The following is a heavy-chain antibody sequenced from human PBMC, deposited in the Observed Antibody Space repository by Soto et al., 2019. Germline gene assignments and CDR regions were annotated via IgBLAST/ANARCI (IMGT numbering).Heavy chain of an antibody. CDR3: AKPPVLLWFGEAYYFDY. J-gene: IGHJ4*02. CDR2: ISGSGGST. D-gene: IGHD3-10*01. V-gene: IGHV3-23*01. CDR1: GFTFSSYA. Sequence: EVQLLESGGGLVQPGGSLRLSCAASGFTFSSYAMSWVRQAPGKGLEWVSAISGSGGSTYYADSVKGRFTIPRDNSKNTLYLQMNSLRAEDTAVYYCAKPPVLLWFGEAYYFDYWGQGTLVTVSS.